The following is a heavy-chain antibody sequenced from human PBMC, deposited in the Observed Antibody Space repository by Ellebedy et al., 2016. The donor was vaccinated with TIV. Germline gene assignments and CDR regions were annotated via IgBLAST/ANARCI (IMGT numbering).Heavy chain of an antibody. V-gene: IGHV1-18*01. CDR1: GYTFTSYG. D-gene: IGHD3-3*01. CDR3: ARSVVSGYDFWSGYYRWGRETYGMDV. CDR2: ISAYNGNT. J-gene: IGHJ6*02. Sequence: ASVKVSCXASGYTFTSYGISWVRQAPGQGLEWMGWISAYNGNTNYAQKLQGRVTMTTDTSTSTAYMELRSLRSDDTAVYYCARSVVSGYDFWSGYYRWGRETYGMDVWGQGTTVTVSS.